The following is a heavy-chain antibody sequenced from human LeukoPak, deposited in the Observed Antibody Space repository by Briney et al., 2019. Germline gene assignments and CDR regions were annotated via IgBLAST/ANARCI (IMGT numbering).Heavy chain of an antibody. CDR1: RFTFSSYA. CDR2: ISGSGGST. V-gene: IGHV3-23*01. Sequence: GGSLRLSCAASRFTFSSYAMSWVRQAPGKGLEWVSAISGSGGSTYYADSVKGRFTISRDNSKNTLYLQMNSLRAEDTAVYYCAKDRDVTIFGVVIMDYWGQGTLVTVSS. J-gene: IGHJ4*02. CDR3: AKDRDVTIFGVVIMDY. D-gene: IGHD3-3*01.